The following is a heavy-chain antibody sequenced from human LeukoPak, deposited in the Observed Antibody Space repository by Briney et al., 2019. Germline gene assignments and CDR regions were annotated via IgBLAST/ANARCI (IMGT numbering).Heavy chain of an antibody. CDR3: ARHEYFVNY. J-gene: IGHJ4*02. V-gene: IGHV4-39*01. CDR2: FYYSGST. D-gene: IGHD2/OR15-2a*01. Sequence: SETLSLTCTVSGGSISSSSYYWGWIRQPPGKGLEWIGSFYYSGSTYYNPPLKGRVTISVDTSKNQFSLNLSSMIAADTAVYYCARHEYFVNYWGQGTLVTVSS. CDR1: GGSISSSSYY.